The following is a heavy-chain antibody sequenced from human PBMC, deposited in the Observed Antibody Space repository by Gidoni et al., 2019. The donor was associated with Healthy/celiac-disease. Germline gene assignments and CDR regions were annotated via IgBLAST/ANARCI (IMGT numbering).Heavy chain of an antibody. CDR3: ARERSHNYYGMDV. Sequence: QVQLQLWGAGLLKPSETLSPTCAVYGGSFSGYYWSWIRQPPGKGLEWIGEINHSGSTNYNPSLKSRVTISVDTSKNQFSLKLSSVTAADTAVYYCARERSHNYYGMDVWGQGTTVTVSS. J-gene: IGHJ6*02. D-gene: IGHD2-15*01. CDR2: INHSGST. V-gene: IGHV4-34*01. CDR1: GGSFSGYY.